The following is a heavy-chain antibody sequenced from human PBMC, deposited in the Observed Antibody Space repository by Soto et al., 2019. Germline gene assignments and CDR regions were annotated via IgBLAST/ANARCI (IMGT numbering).Heavy chain of an antibody. Sequence: EVQVLESGGGLVQPGGSLRLSCAASGFTFSTYAMSWVRQAPGKGLEWVSGISGGGGSTYYADSVKGRFTISRDNSKNELYLQMNSLRAEDTAVYYCAKADLLGYCTGGSCFSLDYWGQGTLVTVSS. CDR2: ISGGGGST. CDR1: GFTFSTYA. CDR3: AKADLLGYCTGGSCFSLDY. V-gene: IGHV3-23*01. J-gene: IGHJ4*02. D-gene: IGHD2-15*01.